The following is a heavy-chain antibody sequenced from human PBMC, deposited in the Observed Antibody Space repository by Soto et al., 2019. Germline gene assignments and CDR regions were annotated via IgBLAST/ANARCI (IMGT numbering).Heavy chain of an antibody. Sequence: EVQLVESGGGLVQPGGSLRLSCAASGFPFNIFEMNWVRQAPGKGLEWISYISSSSGTIYYADSVGGRFTISRDNAKNSLYLEMTSLRAEDTAIYYCAKGEGYISPRVIESWGQGVLVTVSS. CDR3: AKGEGYISPRVIES. J-gene: IGHJ4*02. CDR1: GFPFNIFE. D-gene: IGHD5-18*01. V-gene: IGHV3-48*03. CDR2: ISSSSGTI.